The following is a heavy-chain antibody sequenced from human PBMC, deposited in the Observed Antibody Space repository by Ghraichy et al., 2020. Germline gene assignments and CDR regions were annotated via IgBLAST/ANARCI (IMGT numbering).Heavy chain of an antibody. V-gene: IGHV2-26*03. CDR2: IFSNDEK. Sequence: SGPTLVKPTEALTLTCIISGLFLSNPRMGVGWIRQPPGKALEWLAHIFSNDEKSYSTSLKSRLTISKDTSKSQVVLTMTNMDPVDTATYYCARTHRGTVTWGQGTLVTVSS. CDR3: ARTHRGTVT. J-gene: IGHJ4*02. CDR1: GLFLSNPRMG. D-gene: IGHD4-17*01.